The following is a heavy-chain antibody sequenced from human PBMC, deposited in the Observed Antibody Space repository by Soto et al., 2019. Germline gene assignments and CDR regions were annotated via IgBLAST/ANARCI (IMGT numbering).Heavy chain of an antibody. Sequence: SETLSLTCAVYGGSFSGYYWSWIRQPPGKGLEWIGEINHSGSTNYNPSLKSRVTISVDTSKNQFSLKLSSVTAADTAVYYCARSSSSSWYYWGQGTLVTVSS. V-gene: IGHV4-34*01. CDR2: INHSGST. CDR3: ARSSSSSWYY. CDR1: GGSFSGYY. J-gene: IGHJ4*02. D-gene: IGHD6-13*01.